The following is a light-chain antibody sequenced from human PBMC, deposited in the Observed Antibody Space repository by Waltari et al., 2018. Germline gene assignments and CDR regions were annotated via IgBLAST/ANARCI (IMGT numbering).Light chain of an antibody. J-gene: IGKJ2*01. Sequence: DIQMTQSPSSLSASVGDRVTITCRASQSIINYLNWYQQKPGKAPEVLIYAASNLQRGVPSRFSGSASGTDFTLTISSLQPEDFASYYCQQTYGTPLTFGQGTKLEIK. V-gene: IGKV1-39*01. CDR2: AAS. CDR1: QSIINY. CDR3: QQTYGTPLT.